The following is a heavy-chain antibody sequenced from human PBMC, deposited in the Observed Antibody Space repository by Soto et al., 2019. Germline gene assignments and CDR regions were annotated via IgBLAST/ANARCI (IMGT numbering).Heavy chain of an antibody. CDR1: GGSISSYY. J-gene: IGHJ4*02. Sequence: WETLSLTCTVSGGSISSYYWSWIRQPAGKGLEWIGRIYTSGSTNYNPSLKSRVTMSVDTSKNQFSLKLSSVTAADTAVYYCARARGTGSSSFEFDYWGQGTLVTVSS. CDR3: ARARGTGSSSFEFDY. D-gene: IGHD6-13*01. V-gene: IGHV4-4*07. CDR2: IYTSGST.